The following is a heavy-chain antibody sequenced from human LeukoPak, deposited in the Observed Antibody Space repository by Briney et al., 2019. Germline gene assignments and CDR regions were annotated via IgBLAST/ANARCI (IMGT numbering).Heavy chain of an antibody. CDR2: INWNGGST. Sequence: GGSLRLSCAASGFTFSSYGMSWVRQAPGKGLEWVSGINWNGGSTGYADSVKGRFTISRDNAKNSLYLQMNSLRAEDTAVYYCARQGYDYVWGSYRRPNYFDYWGQGTLVTVSS. CDR3: ARQGYDYVWGSYRRPNYFDY. CDR1: GFTFSSYG. D-gene: IGHD3-16*02. J-gene: IGHJ4*02. V-gene: IGHV3-20*04.